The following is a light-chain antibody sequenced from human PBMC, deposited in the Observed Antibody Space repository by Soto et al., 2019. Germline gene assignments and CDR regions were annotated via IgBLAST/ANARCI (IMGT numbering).Light chain of an antibody. CDR3: QQRSNWLWT. V-gene: IGKV3-15*01. CDR2: GAS. Sequence: EIRMTQSPATLSVSPEERATLSCRATQSVSSSLAWYQQKPGQAPRLLIYGASTRATGIPARFSGSGSGTEFTLTISSLQAEDVAVYYCQQRSNWLWTFGQGTKVDNK. CDR1: QSVSSS. J-gene: IGKJ1*01.